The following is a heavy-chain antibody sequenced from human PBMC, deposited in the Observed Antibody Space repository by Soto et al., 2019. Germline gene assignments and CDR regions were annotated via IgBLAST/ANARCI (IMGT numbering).Heavy chain of an antibody. D-gene: IGHD3-10*01. CDR1: GGSFSCYY. V-gene: IGHV4-34*01. Sequence: SETLSLTCVVYGGSFSCYYWNWIRQPPGKGLEWIGEINHSGSTNYNPSLKSRVTISVDTSKNQFSLKLSSVTAADTAIYYCARGGGGWFGDFYYGMDVWGQGTTVTVSS. CDR3: ARGGGGWFGDFYYGMDV. J-gene: IGHJ6*02. CDR2: INHSGST.